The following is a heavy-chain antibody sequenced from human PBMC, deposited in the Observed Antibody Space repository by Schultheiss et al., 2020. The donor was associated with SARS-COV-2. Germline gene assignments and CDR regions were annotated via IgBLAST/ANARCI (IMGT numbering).Heavy chain of an antibody. J-gene: IGHJ5*02. Sequence: SVKVSCKASGGTFSSYAISWVRQAPGQGLEWMGGIIPIFGTANYAQKFQGRVTITADESTSTAYMELSSLRSEDTAVYYCARGGGWGDVPNWFDPWGQGTLVTVSS. CDR1: GGTFSSYA. D-gene: IGHD6-19*01. CDR2: IIPIFGTA. CDR3: ARGGGWGDVPNWFDP. V-gene: IGHV1-69*13.